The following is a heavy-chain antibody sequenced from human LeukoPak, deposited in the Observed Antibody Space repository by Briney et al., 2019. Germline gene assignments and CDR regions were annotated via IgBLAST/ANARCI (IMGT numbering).Heavy chain of an antibody. J-gene: IGHJ4*02. Sequence: PSETLSLTCTVSGGSISSSSYYWGWIRQPPGKGLEWIGSIYYSGSTYYNPSLKSRVTISVDTSKNQFSLKLSSVTAADTAVYYCARRVSRERRYYFGYGGQGTRVIVSS. CDR3: ARRVSRERRYYFGY. V-gene: IGHV4-39*01. CDR2: IYYSGST. CDR1: GGSISSSSYY. D-gene: IGHD1-1*01.